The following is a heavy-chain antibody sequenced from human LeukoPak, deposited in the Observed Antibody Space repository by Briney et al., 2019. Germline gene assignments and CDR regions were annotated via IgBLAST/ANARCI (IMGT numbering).Heavy chain of an antibody. J-gene: IGHJ6*02. Sequence: PSETLSLTCTVSGGSISSGDYYWSWIRQHPGKGLEWLGYIYYSGSTYYNPSLKSRVTISVDTSKNQFSLKLSSVTAADTAVYYCARGGYCTNGVCYTRFAYYYYYGMDVWGQGTTVTVSS. D-gene: IGHD2-8*01. V-gene: IGHV4-31*03. CDR2: IYYSGST. CDR3: ARGGYCTNGVCYTRFAYYYYYGMDV. CDR1: GGSISSGDYY.